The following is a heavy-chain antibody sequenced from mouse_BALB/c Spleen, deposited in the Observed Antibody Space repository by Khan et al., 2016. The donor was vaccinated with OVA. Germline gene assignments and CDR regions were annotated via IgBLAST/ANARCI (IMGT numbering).Heavy chain of an antibody. Sequence: VQLKQSGPELVKPGASVKISCKASGYSFTGYFMNWVMQSHGKSLEWIGRINPHIGETFYNQKFKGKAILTVDESSSTVHMELRSLASADSAVYYCARKNGSDFDYWGQGTTLTVSS. CDR3: ARKNGSDFDY. D-gene: IGHD1-1*01. CDR2: INPHIGET. J-gene: IGHJ2*01. CDR1: GYSFTGYF. V-gene: IGHV1-20*02.